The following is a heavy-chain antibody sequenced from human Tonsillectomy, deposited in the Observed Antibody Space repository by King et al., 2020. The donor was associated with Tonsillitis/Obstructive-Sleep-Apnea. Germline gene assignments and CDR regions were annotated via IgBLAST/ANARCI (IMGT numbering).Heavy chain of an antibody. CDR1: GGSISSTSYY. V-gene: IGHV4-39*01. D-gene: IGHD2-15*01. CDR3: ARHGGTPHLNWFDP. Sequence: QLQESGPGLVKPSETLSLTCTVSGGSISSTSYYWGWIRQPPGKGLEWIGSSYYSGSTYYNPSLKSRVTISVDTSKNQFSLKLSSVTAAETAVYYCARHGGTPHLNWFDPWGQGTLVTVSS. J-gene: IGHJ5*02. CDR2: SYYSGST.